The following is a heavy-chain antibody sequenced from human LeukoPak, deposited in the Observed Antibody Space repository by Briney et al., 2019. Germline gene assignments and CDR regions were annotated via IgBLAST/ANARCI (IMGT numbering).Heavy chain of an antibody. J-gene: IGHJ4*02. CDR3: ARDGDSSSWYDY. V-gene: IGHV4-4*07. D-gene: IGHD6-13*01. CDR1: GGSISSYY. CDR2: IYTSGST. Sequence: ASETLSLTCTVSGGSISSYYWSWIRQPAGKGLEWIGRIYTSGSTNYNPSLKGQATMSVDTSKNQFSLKLSSVTAADTAVYYCARDGDSSSWYDYWGQGTLVTVSS.